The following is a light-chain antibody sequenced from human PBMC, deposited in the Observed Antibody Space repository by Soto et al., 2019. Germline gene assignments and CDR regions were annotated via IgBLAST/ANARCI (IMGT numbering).Light chain of an antibody. V-gene: IGKV1-39*01. J-gene: IGKJ4*01. CDR1: QRISSY. CDR2: AAS. CDR3: QQSYTTPLLT. Sequence: IQMTQSPSSLSESVGDRVTITCRASQRISSYLNWYQQKPGKAPKLLIYAASSLQSGVPSRFSGSGSGTDFTQTISSVKPEDSETYYCQQSYTTPLLTFGGETNAKIK.